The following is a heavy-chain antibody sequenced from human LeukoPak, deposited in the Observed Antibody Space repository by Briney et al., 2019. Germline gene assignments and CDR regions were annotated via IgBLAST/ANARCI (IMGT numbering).Heavy chain of an antibody. CDR3: ARVGYYSSGPFSYFDY. CDR2: ISYDGSNE. D-gene: IGHD3-10*01. J-gene: IGHJ4*02. Sequence: RGSLRLSFASSVFTFSRYAMHGVRQAPAKGVDGVAVISYDGSNEYYAESVRGRFTISRDSSRNTLYLEINSLRVEETGVYYCARVGYYSSGPFSYFDYWGEGTLVTVSS. V-gene: IGHV3-30-3*01. CDR1: VFTFSRYA.